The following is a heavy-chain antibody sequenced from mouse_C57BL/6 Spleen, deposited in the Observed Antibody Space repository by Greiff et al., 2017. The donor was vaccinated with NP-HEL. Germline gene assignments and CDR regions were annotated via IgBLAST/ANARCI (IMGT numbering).Heavy chain of an antibody. CDR1: GYTFTSYW. J-gene: IGHJ2*01. D-gene: IGHD1-1*01. V-gene: IGHV1-5*01. CDR3: TREDTTVVAHFDY. CDR2: IYPGNSDT. Sequence: VQLKQSGTVLARPGASVKMSCKTSGYTFTSYWMHWVKQRPGQGLEWIGAIYPGNSDTSYNQKFKGKAKLTAVTSASTAYMELSSLTNEDSAVYYCTREDTTVVAHFDYWGQGTTLTVSS.